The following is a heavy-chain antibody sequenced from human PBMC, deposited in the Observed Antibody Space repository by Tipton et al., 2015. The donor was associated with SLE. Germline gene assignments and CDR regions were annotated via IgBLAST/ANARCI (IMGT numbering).Heavy chain of an antibody. Sequence: GSLRLSCTTSGFTFGDYAMSWVRQAPGEGLEWLSVIYSGGRTYYADSVKGRFIISRDIIKNTLYLQMNSLRAEDAAVYYCAKSRGNDYIWGSYRGYGMDVWGQGTTVTVSS. V-gene: IGHV3-23*03. CDR1: GFTFGDYA. J-gene: IGHJ6*02. CDR2: IYSGGRT. D-gene: IGHD3-16*02. CDR3: AKSRGNDYIWGSYRGYGMDV.